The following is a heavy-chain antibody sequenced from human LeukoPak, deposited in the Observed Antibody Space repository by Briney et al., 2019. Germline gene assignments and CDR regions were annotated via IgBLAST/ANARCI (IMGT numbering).Heavy chain of an antibody. Sequence: SETLSLTCTVSDGSISSHYWSWIRQPPGKGLEWIGYIYYSGSTNYNPSLKSRVTISVDTSKNQFSLKLSSVTAADTAVYYCARVDDILTGYDNWFDPWGQGTLVTVSS. J-gene: IGHJ5*02. D-gene: IGHD3-9*01. CDR2: IYYSGST. CDR3: ARVDDILTGYDNWFDP. V-gene: IGHV4-59*11. CDR1: DGSISSHY.